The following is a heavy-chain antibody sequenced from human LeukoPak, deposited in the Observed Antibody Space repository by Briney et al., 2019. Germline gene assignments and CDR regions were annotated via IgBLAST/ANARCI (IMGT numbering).Heavy chain of an antibody. CDR1: GVSYA. D-gene: IGHD4-17*01. CDR2: ISGSDGST. J-gene: IGHJ4*02. CDR3: AKHYGYYFYY. V-gene: IGHV3-23*01. Sequence: GGSLRLSCAASGVSYAMSWVRQAPGKGLEWVSAISGSDGSTDYAESVKGRFTISRDKSKNTLYLQMNSLGAEDTAIYYCAKHYGYYFYYWGQGTLVTVSS.